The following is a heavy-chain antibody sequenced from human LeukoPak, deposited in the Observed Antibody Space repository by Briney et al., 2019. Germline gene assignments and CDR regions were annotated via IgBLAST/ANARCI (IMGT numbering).Heavy chain of an antibody. J-gene: IGHJ3*01. CDR3: ARGTMPTIGSWVFDF. CDR1: GGSISQYY. Sequence: SETLSLTCSVSGGSISQYYWTWIRQTPGKGLDWIGYISASGGTNYNPSLESRVTLSLATSEKRFSLIVNSVTAADTAVYYCARGTMPTIGSWVFDFWGLGTMVTVSS. V-gene: IGHV4-4*09. D-gene: IGHD5-24*01. CDR2: ISASGGT.